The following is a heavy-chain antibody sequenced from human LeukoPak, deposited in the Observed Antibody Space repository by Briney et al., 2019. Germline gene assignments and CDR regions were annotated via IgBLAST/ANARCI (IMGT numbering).Heavy chain of an antibody. J-gene: IGHJ4*02. CDR2: ICYSRST. V-gene: IGHV4-59*01. Sequence: NSSETLSLTGTVAGGSISSYYWSWIRQPPGKGLEWIGYICYSRSTNYNPSLKSRVAISVDTSKNQFSLKLSSVTAADTAVYYCAIAVLTGAGYWGQGALVTVSS. CDR1: GGSISSYY. CDR3: AIAVLTGAGY. D-gene: IGHD7-27*01.